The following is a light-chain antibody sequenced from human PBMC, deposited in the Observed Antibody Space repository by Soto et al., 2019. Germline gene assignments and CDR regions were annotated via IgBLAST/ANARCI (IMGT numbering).Light chain of an antibody. CDR3: CSYAGSYTYVV. J-gene: IGLJ2*01. V-gene: IGLV2-11*01. CDR1: SSDVAAYNY. Sequence: QSVLTQPRSVSGSPGQSVTISCTGTSSDVAAYNYVSWYQQHPGKAPQLLICDVSRRPSGVPDRFSGSKSGNTASLTISGLQAEDEADYYCCSYAGSYTYVVFGGGTKVTVL. CDR2: DVS.